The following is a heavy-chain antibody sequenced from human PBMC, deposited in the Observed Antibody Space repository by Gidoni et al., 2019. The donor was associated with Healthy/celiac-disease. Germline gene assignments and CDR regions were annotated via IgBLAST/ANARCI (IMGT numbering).Heavy chain of an antibody. J-gene: IGHJ6*02. D-gene: IGHD3-10*01. CDR1: GFTVDDEA. CDR2: ISWTSCSL. Sequence: EVQLVESGGGLVQPGRSRRRSCAASGFTVDDEAMHWVRQAPGKGLEWFSGISWTSCSLGYADSVKGRFTISRDNAKNSLYLQMNSLRAEDTALYYCAKDRGGSGFSYYYGMDVWGQGTTVTVSS. V-gene: IGHV3-9*01. CDR3: AKDRGGSGFSYYYGMDV.